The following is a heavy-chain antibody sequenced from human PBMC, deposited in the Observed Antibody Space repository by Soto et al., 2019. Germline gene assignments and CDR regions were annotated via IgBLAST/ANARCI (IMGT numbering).Heavy chain of an antibody. CDR3: AREGPAPYYYSGMDV. Sequence: QVQLVQSRGELKKAGASVKVSCKTSGYSFTTYGISWVRQAPGQGLEWMGWISVYNGNTNYAQNLQGRVTMTTDTSTSTAYMELRSLRSDDTAVYYCAREGPAPYYYSGMDVWGQGSTVTVSS. V-gene: IGHV1-18*01. CDR1: GYSFTTYG. CDR2: ISVYNGNT. J-gene: IGHJ6*02.